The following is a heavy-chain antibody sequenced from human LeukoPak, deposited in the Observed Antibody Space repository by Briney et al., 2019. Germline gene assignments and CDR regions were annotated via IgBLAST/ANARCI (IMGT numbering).Heavy chain of an antibody. J-gene: IGHJ5*02. D-gene: IGHD4-23*01. CDR1: GGTFSSYA. CDR3: AMGRTVVTHWFDR. V-gene: IGHV1-69*04. CDR2: IIPILGRA. Sequence: SVTVSCKASGGTFSSYAINWLRLGPGPGIEWKGMIIPILGRANYSQHSQGRVTITADNSTSTSYVELSSVSSEDRAVYYCAMGRTVVTHWFDRWGEGTLVTV.